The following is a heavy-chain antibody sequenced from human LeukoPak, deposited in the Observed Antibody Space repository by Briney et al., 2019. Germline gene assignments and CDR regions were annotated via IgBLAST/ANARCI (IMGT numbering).Heavy chain of an antibody. CDR2: ISSSSSYI. Sequence: PGGSLRLSCAASGFTFSSYSMNWVRQAPGKGLEWVSSISSSSSYIYYADSVKGRFTISRDNAKNSLYLQMNSLRAEDTAVYYCARDRGSSSRLLNYFDYWGQGTLVTVSS. D-gene: IGHD6-13*01. V-gene: IGHV3-21*01. J-gene: IGHJ4*02. CDR3: ARDRGSSSRLLNYFDY. CDR1: GFTFSSYS.